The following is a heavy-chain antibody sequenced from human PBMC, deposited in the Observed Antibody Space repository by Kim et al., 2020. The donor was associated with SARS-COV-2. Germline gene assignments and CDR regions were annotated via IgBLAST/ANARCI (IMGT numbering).Heavy chain of an antibody. V-gene: IGHV3-30*18. CDR1: GFTFSSYG. CDR3: AKDFGCRGGNGNSWLPPHCCYRMDL. Sequence: GGSLRLSCAASGFTFSSYGMHWVRQAPGKGLEWVAVISYDGTNKYYADSVKGRFTISRANSKNTLYLQMNSLRAEDTALYYCAKDFGCRGGNGNSWLPPHCCYRMDLLGQGTTGTVSS. CDR2: ISYDGTNK. J-gene: IGHJ6*02. D-gene: IGHD2-15*01.